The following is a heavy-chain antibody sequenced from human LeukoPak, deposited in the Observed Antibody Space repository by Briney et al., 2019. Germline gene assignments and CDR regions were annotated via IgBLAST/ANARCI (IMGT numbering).Heavy chain of an antibody. J-gene: IGHJ4*02. CDR3: AKRGHYHSDGLRAPFDY. CDR2: ITASGSNT. D-gene: IGHD3-22*01. Sequence: PGGSLRLSCAASGFTFSDYAMSWVRQAPGKGLEWVSGITASGSNTYYGDSVKGRFTISKDSSKNTLYLQMNSLRAEDTAAYYCAKRGHYHSDGLRAPFDYWGQGTLVTVSS. V-gene: IGHV3-23*01. CDR1: GFTFSDYA.